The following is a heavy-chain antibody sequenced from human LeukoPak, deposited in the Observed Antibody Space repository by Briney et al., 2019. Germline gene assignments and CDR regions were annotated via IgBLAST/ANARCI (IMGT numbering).Heavy chain of an antibody. CDR2: INHSGST. Sequence: NPSETLSLTCAVYGGSFSGYYWSWIRQPPGKGLEWIGEINHSGSTNYNPSLKSRVTISVDTSKNQFSLKLSSVTAADTAVYYCARRRDGYNTDAFDIWGQGTMVTVSS. D-gene: IGHD5-24*01. V-gene: IGHV4-34*01. J-gene: IGHJ3*02. CDR1: GGSFSGYY. CDR3: ARRRDGYNTDAFDI.